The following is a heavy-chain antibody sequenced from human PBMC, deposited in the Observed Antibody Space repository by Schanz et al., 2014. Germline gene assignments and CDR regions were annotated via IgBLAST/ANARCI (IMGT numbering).Heavy chain of an antibody. CDR3: AKHVRSLTGNDY. J-gene: IGHJ4*02. CDR2: IWYNGSNK. V-gene: IGHV3-33*03. D-gene: IGHD3-9*01. Sequence: QVQLVESGGGVVQPGGSLRLSCAASGFTFSKYGVHWVRQAPGKGLEWVAVIWYNGSNKYYADSVRGRFTISRDNARNSLYLQLNSLRAEDTAVYYCAKHVRSLTGNDYWGQGTLVTVSS. CDR1: GFTFSKYG.